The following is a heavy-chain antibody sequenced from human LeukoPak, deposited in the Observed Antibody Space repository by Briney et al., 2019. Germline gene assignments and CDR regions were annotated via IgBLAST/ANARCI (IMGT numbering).Heavy chain of an antibody. CDR3: ARGPYYYDSSGLDY. D-gene: IGHD3-22*01. J-gene: IGHJ4*02. V-gene: IGHV3-33*01. Sequence: PGGSLRLSCAASGFTFSSYGMHWVRQAPGKGLEWVAVIWYDGSNKYYADSVKGRFTISRDNSKNTLYLQMNSLRAEDTAVYYCARGPYYYDSSGLDYWGQGTLVTVSS. CDR2: IWYDGSNK. CDR1: GFTFSSYG.